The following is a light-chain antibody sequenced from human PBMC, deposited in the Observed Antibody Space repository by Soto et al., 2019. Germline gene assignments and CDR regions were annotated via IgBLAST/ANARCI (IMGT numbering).Light chain of an antibody. CDR1: SSDVGSYNL. CDR2: EDT. Sequence: QSALTQPASVSGSPGQSITISCTGTSSDVGSYNLVSWYQQHPGKAPKLMIYEDTERPSGVSNRFSGSKSGNTASLTISGLQAEDEAEYYCCSYTGGSPPYVFGTGTKLTVL. CDR3: CSYTGGSPPYV. V-gene: IGLV2-23*01. J-gene: IGLJ1*01.